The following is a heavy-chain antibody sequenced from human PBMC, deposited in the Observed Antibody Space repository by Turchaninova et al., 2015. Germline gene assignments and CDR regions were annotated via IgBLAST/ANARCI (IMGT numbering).Heavy chain of an antibody. CDR1: GYTFTNYG. J-gene: IGHJ4*02. Sequence: QVQLVQSGAWVKKFGASVKGSCKASGYTFTNYGISWVRQAPGQGLEWMGWISAYNGNTNYAQKLRGRVTMTTDTSTSTAYMELRSLRSDDTAVYYCARDSGKWLSPLQFDYWGQGTLVTVSS. CDR3: ARDSGKWLSPLQFDY. V-gene: IGHV1-18*04. CDR2: ISAYNGNT. D-gene: IGHD3-22*01.